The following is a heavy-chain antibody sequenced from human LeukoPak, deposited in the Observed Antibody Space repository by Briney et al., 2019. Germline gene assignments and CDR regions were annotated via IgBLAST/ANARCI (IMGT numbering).Heavy chain of an antibody. D-gene: IGHD4-17*01. J-gene: IGHJ5*02. CDR2: IYHSGST. V-gene: IGHV4-38-2*02. CDR1: GYSISSGYY. CDR3: AREYGDGTDWFDP. Sequence: PLETLSLTCAVSGYSISSGYYWGWIRQPPRKGLEWIGSIYHSGSTYYNPSLKSRVTISVDTSKNQFSLKLSSVTAADTAVYYCAREYGDGTDWFDPWGQGTLVTVSS.